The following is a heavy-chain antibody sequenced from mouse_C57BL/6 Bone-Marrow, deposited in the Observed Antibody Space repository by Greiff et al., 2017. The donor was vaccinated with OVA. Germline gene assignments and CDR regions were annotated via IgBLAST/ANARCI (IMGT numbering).Heavy chain of an antibody. Sequence: EVKLVESGPGLVKPSQSLSLTCSVTGYSITSGYYWNWIRQFPGNKLEWMGYISYDGSNNYNPSLKNRISITRDTSKNQFFLKLNSVTTEDTATYYCAKSGLRDWYFDVWGTGTTVTVSS. V-gene: IGHV3-6*01. J-gene: IGHJ1*03. CDR3: AKSGLRDWYFDV. CDR2: ISYDGSN. CDR1: GYSITSGYY. D-gene: IGHD1-1*01.